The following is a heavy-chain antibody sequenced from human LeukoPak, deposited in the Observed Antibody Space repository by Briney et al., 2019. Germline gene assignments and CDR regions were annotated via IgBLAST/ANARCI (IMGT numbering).Heavy chain of an antibody. CDR1: GGSFSGYY. D-gene: IGHD5-12*01. Sequence: PSETLSLTCAVYGGSFSGYYWSWIRQPPGKGLEWIGEINHSGSTNYNPSLKSRVTISVDTSKNQFSLKLSSVTAADTAVYYCARYGAIRAYSAPDYWGQGTLVTVSS. J-gene: IGHJ4*02. V-gene: IGHV4-34*01. CDR3: ARYGAIRAYSAPDY. CDR2: INHSGST.